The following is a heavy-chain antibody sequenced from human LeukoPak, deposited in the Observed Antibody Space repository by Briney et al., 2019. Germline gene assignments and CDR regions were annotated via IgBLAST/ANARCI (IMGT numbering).Heavy chain of an antibody. CDR1: GGSFSGYY. CDR2: INHSGST. Sequence: SETLSLTCAVYGGSFSGYYWSWIRQPPGKGLEWIGEINHSGSTNYNPSLKSRVTISVDTSKNQFSLKLRSVTAADTAVYYCARVTGYMIEDYFDNWGQGTLVTVSS. CDR3: ARVTGYMIEDYFDN. J-gene: IGHJ4*02. D-gene: IGHD3-22*01. V-gene: IGHV4-34*01.